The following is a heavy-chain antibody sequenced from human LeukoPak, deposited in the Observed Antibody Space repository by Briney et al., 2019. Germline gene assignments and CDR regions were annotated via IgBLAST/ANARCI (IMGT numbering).Heavy chain of an antibody. CDR1: GFTFSSYS. D-gene: IGHD3-16*01. V-gene: IGHV3-48*01. Sequence: GGSLRLSCAASGFTFSSYSMNWVRQAPGKGLEWVSYISSLSGTINYADSVKGRFIVSRDNAKNSMFLQMNSLRAEDTAVYYCVRDQGGAVSYWGQGTLVTVSS. CDR2: ISSLSGTI. CDR3: VRDQGGAVSY. J-gene: IGHJ4*02.